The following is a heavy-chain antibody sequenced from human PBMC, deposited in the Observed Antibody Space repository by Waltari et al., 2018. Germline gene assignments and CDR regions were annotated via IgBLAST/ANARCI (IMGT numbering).Heavy chain of an antibody. CDR3: AKDPSKLELEPQGWFDP. Sequence: EVQLVESGGGLVQPGGYLRLSCAASGFTFSSYAMSWVRPAPGKGLEWVSAFSGSGGSTYYSDSVKVRFTISRDNSKNTLYLQMNSLRAEDTAVYYCAKDPSKLELEPQGWFDPWGQGTLVTVSS. D-gene: IGHD1-7*01. V-gene: IGHV3-23*04. CDR2: FSGSGGST. J-gene: IGHJ5*02. CDR1: GFTFSSYA.